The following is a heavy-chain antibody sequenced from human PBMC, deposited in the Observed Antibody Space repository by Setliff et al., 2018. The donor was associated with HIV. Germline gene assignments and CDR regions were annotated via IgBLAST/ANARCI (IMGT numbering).Heavy chain of an antibody. D-gene: IGHD5-12*01. CDR1: GDTFSSYA. Sequence: ASVKVSCKASGDTFSSYAISWVRQAPGQGLEWMGGIIPIFGTANYAQKFQGRVTITTDESTSTAYMELSSLRSEDTAVYYCARDGRGDGYNYGSFSWGQGTLVTVSS. CDR2: IIPIFGTA. J-gene: IGHJ4*02. CDR3: ARDGRGDGYNYGSFS. V-gene: IGHV1-69*05.